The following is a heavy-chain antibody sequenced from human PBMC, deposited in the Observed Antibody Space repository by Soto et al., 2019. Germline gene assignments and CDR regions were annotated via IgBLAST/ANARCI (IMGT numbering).Heavy chain of an antibody. J-gene: IGHJ4*02. CDR2: ISYDGSNK. D-gene: IGHD1-20*01. Sequence: PGGSLRLSCAASGFTFSSYGMHWVRQAPGKGLEWVAVISYDGSNKYYADSEKGRFTISRDNSKSTLYLQMNSLRAEDTAVYYCAKEDSTSRLSVFGYFDYWGQGTLVTVSS. CDR3: AKEDSTSRLSVFGYFDY. V-gene: IGHV3-30*18. CDR1: GFTFSSYG.